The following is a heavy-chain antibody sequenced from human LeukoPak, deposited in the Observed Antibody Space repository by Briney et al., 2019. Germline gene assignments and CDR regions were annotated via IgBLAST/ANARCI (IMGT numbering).Heavy chain of an antibody. CDR2: ITSSSNSI. Sequence: TGGSLRLSCVASGFTFSSYSMNWVRQAPGKGLEWISYITSSSNSIYYADSVKGRFTISRDNSKNTLYLQMNSLRAEDTAVYYCAKDQRDRLNSSSWAPFDYWGQGTLVTVSS. D-gene: IGHD6-13*01. CDR3: AKDQRDRLNSSSWAPFDY. CDR1: GFTFSSYS. V-gene: IGHV3-48*01. J-gene: IGHJ4*02.